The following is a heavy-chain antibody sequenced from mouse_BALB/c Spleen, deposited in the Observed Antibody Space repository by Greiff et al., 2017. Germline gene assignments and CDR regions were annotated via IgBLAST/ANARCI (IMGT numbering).Heavy chain of an antibody. J-gene: IGHJ4*01. D-gene: IGHD2-4*01. CDR2: IDPANGNT. Sequence: VQLQQSGAELVKPGASVKLSCTASGFNIKDTYMHWVKQRPEQGLEWIGRIDPANGNTKYDQKFQGKATITADTSSNTAYLQLSSLTSEDTAVYYCARDDYDYAMDYWGQGTSVTVSS. V-gene: IGHV14-3*02. CDR3: ARDDYDYAMDY. CDR1: GFNIKDTY.